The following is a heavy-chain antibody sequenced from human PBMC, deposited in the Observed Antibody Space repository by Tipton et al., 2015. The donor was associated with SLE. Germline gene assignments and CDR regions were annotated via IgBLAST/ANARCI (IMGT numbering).Heavy chain of an antibody. D-gene: IGHD3-10*01. J-gene: IGHJ4*02. Sequence: TLSLTCTVSGGSISNSYWSWIRQPPGKGLEWIGYISHGGSSNFNPSLKSRVSASVDTSKNQVSLRLTSVTAADTAVYYCARNPDYYVSGSHFDYWGQGILVTVSS. CDR1: GGSISNSY. CDR3: ARNPDYYVSGSHFDY. V-gene: IGHV4-59*01. CDR2: ISHGGSS.